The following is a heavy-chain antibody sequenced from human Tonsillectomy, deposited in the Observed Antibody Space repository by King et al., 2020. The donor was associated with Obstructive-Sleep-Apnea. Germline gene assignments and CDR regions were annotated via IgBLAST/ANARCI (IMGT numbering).Heavy chain of an antibody. CDR3: ARRDRYSGYEFGESYLDY. D-gene: IGHD5-12*01. CDR2: IYYSGST. CDR1: GGSISSYY. Sequence: VQLQESGPGLVKPSETLSLTCTVSGGSISSYYWSWIRQPPGKGLEWIGYIYYSGSTNYNPSLKSRVTISVDTSKNQFSLKLSSVTAADTAVYYCARRDRYSGYEFGESYLDYWGQGTLVTVSS. V-gene: IGHV4-59*08. J-gene: IGHJ4*02.